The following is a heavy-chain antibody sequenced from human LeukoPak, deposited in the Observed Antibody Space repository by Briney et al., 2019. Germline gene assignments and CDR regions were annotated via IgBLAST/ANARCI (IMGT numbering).Heavy chain of an antibody. D-gene: IGHD1-26*01. Sequence: SETLSLTCTVSGGSISSGSYYWSWIRQPPGKGLEWIGYIYHSGSTYYNPSLKSRVTISVDRSKNQFSLKLSSVTAADTAVYYCARGGVVVATQAAFDIWGQGTMVTVSS. V-gene: IGHV4-30-2*01. CDR2: IYHSGST. J-gene: IGHJ3*02. CDR3: ARGGVVVATQAAFDI. CDR1: GGSISSGSYY.